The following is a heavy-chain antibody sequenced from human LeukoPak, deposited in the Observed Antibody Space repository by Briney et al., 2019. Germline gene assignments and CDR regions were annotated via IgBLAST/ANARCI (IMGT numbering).Heavy chain of an antibody. CDR2: ISGSGGST. CDR1: GFTFSNYG. CDR3: AKSRSLEYSSSSDF. V-gene: IGHV3-23*01. Sequence: GGSLRLSCVASGFTFSNYGMSWVRQAPGKGLEWVSGISGSGGSTYYADSVRGRFTISRDNSKNTLNLQMNRLRAEDSAVYYCAKSRSLEYSSSSDFWGQGTLVTVSS. D-gene: IGHD6-6*01. J-gene: IGHJ4*02.